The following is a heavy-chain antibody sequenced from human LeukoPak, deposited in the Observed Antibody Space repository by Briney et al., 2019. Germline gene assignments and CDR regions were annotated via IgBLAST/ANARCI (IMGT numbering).Heavy chain of an antibody. CDR1: GYTFTAYY. CDR3: ARELLRFYAFDI. D-gene: IGHD3-3*01. Sequence: ASVKVSCKASGYTFTAYYMHWVRQAPGQGLEWMGWINPNSGGTNYAQKFQGRVTMTRDTSISTAYMELSRLRSDDTAVYYCARELLRFYAFDIWGQGTMVTVSS. V-gene: IGHV1-2*02. J-gene: IGHJ3*02. CDR2: INPNSGGT.